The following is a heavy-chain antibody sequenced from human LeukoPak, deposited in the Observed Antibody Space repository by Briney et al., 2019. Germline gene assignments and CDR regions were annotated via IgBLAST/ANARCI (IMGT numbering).Heavy chain of an antibody. D-gene: IGHD6-13*01. V-gene: IGHV3-23*01. CDR3: AEQSAGSAAWYSLHYDF. CDR1: GFTLSSYA. CDR2: VDGGGGGT. Sequence: PGGSLRLSCAASGFTLSSYAMTWVRQAPGRGLEWVSSVDGGGGGTYYADSVKGRFTISRDNFKDTLYLQMNGLRAEDTAVYFCAEQSAGSAAWYSLHYDFWGQGTLVTVSS. J-gene: IGHJ4*02.